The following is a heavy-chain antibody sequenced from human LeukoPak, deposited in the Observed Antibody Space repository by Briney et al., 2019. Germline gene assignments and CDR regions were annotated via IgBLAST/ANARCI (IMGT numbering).Heavy chain of an antibody. J-gene: IGHJ4*02. CDR1: GGSISSSSYY. Sequence: KPSETLSLTCTVSGGSISSSSYYWGWIRQPPGKGLEWIGSIYYSGSTYYNPSLKSRVTISVDTSKNQFSLKLSSVTAADTAVYYCARLIAVAGTGYWGQGTLVTVSS. CDR2: IYYSGST. CDR3: ARLIAVAGTGY. D-gene: IGHD6-19*01. V-gene: IGHV4-39*01.